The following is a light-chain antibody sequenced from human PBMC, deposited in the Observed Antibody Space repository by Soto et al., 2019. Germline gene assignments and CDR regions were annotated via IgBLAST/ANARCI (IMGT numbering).Light chain of an antibody. V-gene: IGKV3-15*01. J-gene: IGKJ1*01. CDR2: GAS. CDR1: QSLSSS. CDR3: QQYNIWPQT. Sequence: EIVLTQSPATLSLSPGERATLSCRASQSLSSSSLAWYQQKPGQAPRLLIYGASTRATGIPARFSGSGSGTEFTLTISSLQSEDFAVYFCQQYNIWPQTFGQGTKVDIK.